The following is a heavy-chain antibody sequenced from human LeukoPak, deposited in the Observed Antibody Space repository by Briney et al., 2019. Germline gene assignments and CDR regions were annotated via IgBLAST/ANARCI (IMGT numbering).Heavy chain of an antibody. CDR1: GYTFSGYY. Sequence: GASVKVSCKASGYTFSGYYMHWVRRAPGQGLEWMGWINPNSGGTNCAQKFQGRVTMTRDTSINTAYMELSSLRSEDTAVYYCARDNGGTAMAYYYYYYMDVWGKGTTVTISS. D-gene: IGHD5-18*01. V-gene: IGHV1-2*02. CDR2: INPNSGGT. J-gene: IGHJ6*03. CDR3: ARDNGGTAMAYYYYYYMDV.